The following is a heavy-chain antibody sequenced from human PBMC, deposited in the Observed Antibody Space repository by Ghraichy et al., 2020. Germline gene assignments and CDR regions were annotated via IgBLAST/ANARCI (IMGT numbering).Heavy chain of an antibody. CDR1: GYSISSGYY. Sequence: SQTLSLTCAVSGYSISSGYYWGWIRQPPGKGLEWIGSIYHSGSTYYNPSLKSRVTISVDTSKNQFSLKLSSVTAADTAVYYCARGQQWLAENQYYFDYWGQGTLVTVSS. CDR3: ARGQQWLAENQYYFDY. V-gene: IGHV4-38-2*01. J-gene: IGHJ4*02. D-gene: IGHD6-19*01. CDR2: IYHSGST.